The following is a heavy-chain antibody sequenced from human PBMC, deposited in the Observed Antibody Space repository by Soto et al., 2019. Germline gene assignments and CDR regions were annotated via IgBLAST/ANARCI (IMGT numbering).Heavy chain of an antibody. D-gene: IGHD2-21*01. J-gene: IGHJ4*02. V-gene: IGHV3-23*01. CDR2: ISGSGTTT. CDR3: AKGGQKHRPKFYFDS. CDR1: GFTFDTYA. Sequence: LRLSCAASGFTFDTYAMAWVRQAAGKGPEWVSGISGSGTTTFYPDSVKGRFTISRDNSKNTLYMEIKGLRAEDSAVYFCAKGGQKHRPKFYFDSWGQGTLVTVSS.